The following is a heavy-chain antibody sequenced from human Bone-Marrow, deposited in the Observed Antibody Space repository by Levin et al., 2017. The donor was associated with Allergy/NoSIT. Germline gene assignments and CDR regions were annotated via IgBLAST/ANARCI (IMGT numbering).Heavy chain of an antibody. CDR1: GDSIRSEVYY. J-gene: IGHJ6*02. Sequence: SETLSLTCTVSGDSIRSEVYYWAWIRQPPGKGLEWIGSISSSGSTLDNPSLKSRVTMSVDRSKNSFSLTLTSVTATDTAVYYCVRDQRSRMEVWGQGTTVTVSS. D-gene: IGHD3-10*01. CDR3: VRDQRSRMEV. CDR2: ISSSGST. V-gene: IGHV4-39*07.